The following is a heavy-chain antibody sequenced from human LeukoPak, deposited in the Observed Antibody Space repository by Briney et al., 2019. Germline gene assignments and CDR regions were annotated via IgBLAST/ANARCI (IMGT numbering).Heavy chain of an antibody. V-gene: IGHV1-2*02. CDR1: GYTFTDYY. CDR2: INPNDGDT. Sequence: ASVKVSCKASGYTFTDYYMHWVRQAPGQGFEWMGWINPNDGDTNYAQKFQGRVTMTRDTSISTAHMEVSRLRSDDTAVYYCARASFLYCSSSTCLFDYWGQGTLVTVSS. D-gene: IGHD2-2*01. J-gene: IGHJ4*02. CDR3: ARASFLYCSSSTCLFDY.